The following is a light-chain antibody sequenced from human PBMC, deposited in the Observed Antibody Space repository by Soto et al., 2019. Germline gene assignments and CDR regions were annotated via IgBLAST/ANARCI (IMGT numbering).Light chain of an antibody. Sequence: QSVLTQPPSVSAAPGQRVTISCSGGSSNIGDNYVSWYQQFPGTAPKLLIYENIRRPSGIPDRFSGSKSGTSATLGITGLQTGDEANYYCGTWDSYLSAVVFGGGTKLTVL. CDR3: GTWDSYLSAVV. V-gene: IGLV1-51*02. CDR2: ENI. CDR1: SSNIGDNY. J-gene: IGLJ2*01.